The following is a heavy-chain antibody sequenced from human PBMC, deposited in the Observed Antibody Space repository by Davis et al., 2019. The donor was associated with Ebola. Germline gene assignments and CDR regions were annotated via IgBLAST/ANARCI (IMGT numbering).Heavy chain of an antibody. V-gene: IGHV3-30*02. CDR3: AKDRASRWSHFYYYGMEV. J-gene: IGHJ6*02. CDR2: IRHDGSNS. Sequence: PGGSLRLSCVASGFNFNNYGMHWVRQAPGKGLEWVAFIRHDGSNSFSSDSVRGRFTISRDNSKNTLFLEMNRLKFEDTAVYYCAKDRASRWSHFYYYGMEVWGQGTTVSVSS. CDR1: GFNFNNYG. D-gene: IGHD6-13*01.